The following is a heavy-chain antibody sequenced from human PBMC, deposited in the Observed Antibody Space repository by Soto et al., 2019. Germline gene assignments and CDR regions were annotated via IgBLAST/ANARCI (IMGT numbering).Heavy chain of an antibody. Sequence: SVKVSCKASGGTFSSYAISWVRQAPGQGLEWMGGIIPIFGTANYAQKFQGRVTITADESTSTAYMELSSLRSEDTAVYYCAREPTYYYDSSGYYYFDYWGQGTLVTVSS. D-gene: IGHD3-22*01. CDR2: IIPIFGTA. V-gene: IGHV1-69*13. J-gene: IGHJ4*02. CDR3: AREPTYYYDSSGYYYFDY. CDR1: GGTFSSYA.